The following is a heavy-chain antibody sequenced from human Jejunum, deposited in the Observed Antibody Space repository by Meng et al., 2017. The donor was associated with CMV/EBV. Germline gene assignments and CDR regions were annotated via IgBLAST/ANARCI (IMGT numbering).Heavy chain of an antibody. V-gene: IGHV1-2*02. D-gene: IGHD2-2*01. CDR1: GYSFTSYY. J-gene: IGHJ5*02. CDR2: INPESGAT. CDR3: ALFTRSWFDP. Sequence: QVQLVQSGAEVKEPGASVKVSCKSSGYSFTSYYIQWLRQAPGQGLEWMGWINPESGATKYVQKFQGRVTMTRDTSKNQVVLTLTNMDPVDTATYYCALFTRSWFDPWGQGTLVTVSS.